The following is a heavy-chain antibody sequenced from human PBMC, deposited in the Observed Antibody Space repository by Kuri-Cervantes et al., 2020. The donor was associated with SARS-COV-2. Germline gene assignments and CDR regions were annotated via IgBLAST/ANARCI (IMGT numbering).Heavy chain of an antibody. CDR3: ARGGLRYFDWLPGQDYFDY. CDR1: GYTFTSYG. V-gene: IGHV1-18*01. J-gene: IGHJ4*02. D-gene: IGHD3-9*01. Sequence: ASVKVSCKASGYTFTSYGISWVRQAPGQGLEWMGWISAYNGNTNYAQKLQGRVTMTTDTSTSTAYMELSSLRSEDTAVYYCARGGLRYFDWLPGQDYFDYWGQGTLVTVSS. CDR2: ISAYNGNT.